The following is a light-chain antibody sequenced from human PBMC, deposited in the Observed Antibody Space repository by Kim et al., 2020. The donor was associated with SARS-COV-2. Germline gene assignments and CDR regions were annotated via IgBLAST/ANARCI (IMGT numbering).Light chain of an antibody. CDR2: QDT. CDR3: QAWDSSTVV. V-gene: IGLV3-1*01. CDR1: KWGEKN. J-gene: IGLJ2*01. Sequence: VATGQTDTSSSPGDKWGEKNACWDKKRQGQAPVVVSYQDTKRSKGSPERCSGANAGNTATLTIRGTQALEEADYYCQAWDSSTVVFGGGTQLTVL.